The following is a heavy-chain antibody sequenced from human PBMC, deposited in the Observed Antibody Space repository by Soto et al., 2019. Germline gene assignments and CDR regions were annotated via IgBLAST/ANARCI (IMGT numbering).Heavy chain of an antibody. CDR2: ISDAAASA. J-gene: IGHJ3*01. CDR3: ARPYGGKIGDAPDL. D-gene: IGHD3-16*01. Sequence: EVQLLECGGGLVQPGGSLRLSCVASGFTFSSYAMSWVRQVPGEGLEWVSTISDAAASAYYVDSVKGRFTISRDNSKRTLYLQMNSLRAEDSAMYYCARPYGGKIGDAPDLWGQGTMVTVSS. CDR1: GFTFSSYA. V-gene: IGHV3-23*01.